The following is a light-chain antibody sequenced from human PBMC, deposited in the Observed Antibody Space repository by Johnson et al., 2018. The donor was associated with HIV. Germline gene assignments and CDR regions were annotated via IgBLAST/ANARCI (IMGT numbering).Light chain of an antibody. CDR2: ENH. CDR3: ATWHSSLTSGGV. Sequence: QSVLTQPPSVSAAPGQKVTISCSGSSSNIGSNYVSWYQQLPGTAPKLLIYENHKRPSGIPARFSGSKSATSATLGITGLQTGDEADYYCATWHSSLTSGGVFGTGTKVTVL. CDR1: SSNIGSNY. V-gene: IGLV1-51*02. J-gene: IGLJ1*01.